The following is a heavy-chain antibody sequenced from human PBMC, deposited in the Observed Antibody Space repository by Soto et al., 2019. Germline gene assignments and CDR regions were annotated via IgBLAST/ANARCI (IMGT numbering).Heavy chain of an antibody. D-gene: IGHD6-6*01. Sequence: SETLSLTCNGFGGTISSYDCSWIRQPAWKGLEWIGRIYSSGISNYNPSLKSRVTMSVDTSKNQFSLKLSFVTAADTAVYYCGRDPGYSSSPWYKWFEPWGQATLVKVSS. V-gene: IGHV4-4*07. CDR1: GGTISSYD. CDR2: IYSSGIS. J-gene: IGHJ5*02. CDR3: GRDPGYSSSPWYKWFEP.